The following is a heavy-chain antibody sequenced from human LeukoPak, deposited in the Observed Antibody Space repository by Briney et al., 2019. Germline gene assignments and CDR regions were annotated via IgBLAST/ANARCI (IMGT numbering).Heavy chain of an antibody. D-gene: IGHD3-22*01. J-gene: IGHJ4*02. CDR3: ARTAGCYDSGSFYFDY. Sequence: PSETLSLTCTVSGGSISSYYWSWIRQPPGKGLEWIGYIYYSGSTNYNPSLKSRVTISVDTSKNQFSLKLSSVTAADTAVYYCARTAGCYDSGSFYFDYWGQGTLVTVSS. CDR2: IYYSGST. V-gene: IGHV4-59*01. CDR1: GGSISSYY.